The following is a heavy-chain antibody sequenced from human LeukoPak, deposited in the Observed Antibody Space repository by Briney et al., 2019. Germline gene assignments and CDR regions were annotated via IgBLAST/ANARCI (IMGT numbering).Heavy chain of an antibody. CDR3: ARGTLGYCSGGSCPHHDTFDI. CDR2: INPSGGGT. Sequence: GASVKVCCKASEYTFTSYYMHWVRQAPGQGLEWMGIINPSGGGTSYAQKFQGRVTVTRDTSTGTVYMELSSLRSEDTAVYYCARGTLGYCSGGSCPHHDTFDIWGQGTMVTVSS. J-gene: IGHJ3*02. D-gene: IGHD2-15*01. CDR1: EYTFTSYY. V-gene: IGHV1-46*01.